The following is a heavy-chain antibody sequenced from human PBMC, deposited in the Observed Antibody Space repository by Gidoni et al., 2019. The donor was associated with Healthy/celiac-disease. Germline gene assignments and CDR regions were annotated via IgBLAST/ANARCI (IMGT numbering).Heavy chain of an antibody. CDR3: ARKTNWNYNWFDP. D-gene: IGHD1-7*01. J-gene: IGHJ5*02. V-gene: IGHV4-38-2*02. CDR2: IYHGGCT. Sequence: QVQLQESGPGLVRPSETLSLTCTVPGYSNRSGYYWGWHRQPPGKGLEWIGGIYHGGCTYYNPSLKSRVTISVDTSKNQFSLKLSSVTAADTAVYYCARKTNWNYNWFDPWGQGTLVTVSS. CDR1: GYSNRSGYY.